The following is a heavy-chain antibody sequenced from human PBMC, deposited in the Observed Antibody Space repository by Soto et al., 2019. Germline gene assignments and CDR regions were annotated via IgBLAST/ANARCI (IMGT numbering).Heavy chain of an antibody. CDR3: AKDPRVMVPGTTDYYYDRDV. CDR1: GFSFSSYA. V-gene: IGHV3-23*01. J-gene: IGHJ6*02. CDR2: ISGSGGST. D-gene: IGHD1-7*01. Sequence: GGCLRLSCAASGFSFSSYAMSWVRQAPGKGLEWVSAISGSGGSTYYADSVKGRFTISRDNSKNTLYLQMNSLRAEDTAVYYCAKDPRVMVPGTTDYYYDRDVWGQGTTVTVSS.